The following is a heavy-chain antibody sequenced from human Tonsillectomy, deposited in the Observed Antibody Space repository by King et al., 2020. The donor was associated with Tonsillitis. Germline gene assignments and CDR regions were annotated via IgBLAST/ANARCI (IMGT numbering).Heavy chain of an antibody. D-gene: IGHD3-22*01. CDR2: ISYDGSNK. CDR3: AKDLIDYYDSSGYFDY. Sequence: QLVQSGGGVVQPGRSLRLSCAASGFTFSTFGMHWVRQAPGKGLEWVAVISYDGSNKYYVDSVKGRFTISRDNSKSTLYLQINSLRAEDTAVYFCAKDLIDYYDSSGYFDYWGQGTLVTVSS. J-gene: IGHJ4*02. CDR1: GFTFSTFG. V-gene: IGHV3-30*18.